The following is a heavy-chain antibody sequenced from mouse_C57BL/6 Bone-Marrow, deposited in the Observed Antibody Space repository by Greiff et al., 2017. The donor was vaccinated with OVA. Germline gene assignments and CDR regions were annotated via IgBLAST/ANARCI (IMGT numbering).Heavy chain of an antibody. CDR1: GFSLTSYG. J-gene: IGHJ3*01. CDR2: IWRGGST. V-gene: IGHV2-5*01. CDR3: AKNYWFAY. Sequence: QVQLQQSGPGLVQPSQSLSITCTVSGFSLTSYGVHWVRQSPGKGLEWLGVIWRGGSTDYNAAFMSRLGITKDNSKSQVFFKMNSLQADDTAKYYCAKNYWFAYWGQGTLVTVSA.